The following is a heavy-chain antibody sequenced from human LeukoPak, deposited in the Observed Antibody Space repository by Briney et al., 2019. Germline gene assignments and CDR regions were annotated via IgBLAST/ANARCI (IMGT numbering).Heavy chain of an antibody. CDR3: ARVGSETVTTRSYWYFDL. CDR2: IYYSGST. Sequence: PSETLSLTCTVSGGSISSYYWSWIRQPPGKGLEWIGYIYYSGSTNYNPSLRSRVTISVDTSKNQFSLKLSSVTAADTAVYYCARVGSETVTTRSYWYFDLWGRGTLVTVSS. J-gene: IGHJ2*01. V-gene: IGHV4-59*01. CDR1: GGSISSYY. D-gene: IGHD4-17*01.